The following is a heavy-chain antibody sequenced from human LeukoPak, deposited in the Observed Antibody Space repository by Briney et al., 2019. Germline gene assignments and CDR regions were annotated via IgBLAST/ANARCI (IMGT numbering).Heavy chain of an antibody. J-gene: IGHJ6*02. Sequence: SETLSLTCAVYGGSFSGYYWSWIRQPPGKGLEWIGYIYYSGSTNYNPSLKSRVTISVDTSKNQFSLRLSSVTAADTAVYFCARDNTYDILTEQSSGMDVWGQGTTVTVSS. CDR2: IYYSGST. CDR1: GGSFSGYY. V-gene: IGHV4-59*01. CDR3: ARDNTYDILTEQSSGMDV. D-gene: IGHD3-9*01.